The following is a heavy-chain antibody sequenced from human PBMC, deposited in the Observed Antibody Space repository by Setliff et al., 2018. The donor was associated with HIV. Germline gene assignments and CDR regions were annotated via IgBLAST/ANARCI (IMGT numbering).Heavy chain of an antibody. CDR1: GGSFSGHY. J-gene: IGHJ4*02. CDR2: INGSGRI. CDR3: ARETDVSTSWFGGYCFDF. V-gene: IGHV4-34*01. D-gene: IGHD3-3*01. Sequence: SETLSLTCAVYGGSFSGHYWNWVRQPPGKGLEWIGEINGSGRINYNPSLKSRLIISVDTSKKQFSLNLISMTAADTGVYFCARETDVSTSWFGGYCFDFWGQGTLVTVSS.